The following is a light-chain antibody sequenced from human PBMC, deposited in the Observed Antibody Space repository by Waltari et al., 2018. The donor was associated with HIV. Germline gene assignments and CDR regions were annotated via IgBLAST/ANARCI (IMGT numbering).Light chain of an antibody. Sequence: QSALTQPASVSGSPGQSITISCTGTSSDIGNYNLVSWYQQYAGKAPKLIIYEGIKRPAVVSNRLSGTKSANTASLTISGLQAEDEADYYCSSYGGSSNWLFGGGTKLTVL. CDR3: SSYGGSSNWL. CDR1: SSDIGNYNL. V-gene: IGLV2-23*01. J-gene: IGLJ2*01. CDR2: EGI.